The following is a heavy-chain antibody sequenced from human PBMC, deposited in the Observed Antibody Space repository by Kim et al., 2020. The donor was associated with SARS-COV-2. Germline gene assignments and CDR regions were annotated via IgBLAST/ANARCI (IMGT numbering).Heavy chain of an antibody. CDR2: ISYDGSNK. V-gene: IGHV3-30-3*01. D-gene: IGHD3-3*01. Sequence: GGSLRLSCAASGFTFSSYAMHWVRQAPGKGLEWVAVISYDGSNKYYADSVKGRFTISRDNSKNTLYLQMNSLRAEDTAVYYCARVRLRFLEWSDAFDIWGQGTMVTVSS. J-gene: IGHJ3*02. CDR1: GFTFSSYA. CDR3: ARVRLRFLEWSDAFDI.